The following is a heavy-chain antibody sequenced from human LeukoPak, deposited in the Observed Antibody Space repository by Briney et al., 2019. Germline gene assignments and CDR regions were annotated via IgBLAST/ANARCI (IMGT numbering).Heavy chain of an antibody. CDR1: AGSISSYY. D-gene: IGHD1-26*01. V-gene: IGHV4-59*01. CDR2: IYYSGST. J-gene: IGHJ6*03. Sequence: SETLSLTCTVSAGSISSYYWSWIRQPPGKGLEWIGYIYYSGSTNYNPSLKSRVTISVDTSKNQFSLKLSSVTAADTAVYYCARDRASSSGSYYMDVWGKGTTVTISS. CDR3: ARDRASSSGSYYMDV.